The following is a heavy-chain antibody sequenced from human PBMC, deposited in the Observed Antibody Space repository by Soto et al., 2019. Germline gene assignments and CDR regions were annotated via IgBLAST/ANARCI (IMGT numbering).Heavy chain of an antibody. CDR1: GGSVSRGSSY. V-gene: IGHV4-61*01. CDR3: ARENGGSYLDV. J-gene: IGHJ6*02. CDR2: VHYSGST. D-gene: IGHD1-26*01. Sequence: ASETLSLPCTVSGGSVSRGSSYWSCIRQPPGKGLEWIGYVHYSGSTNYNPSLKSRVTISVDTSKNQFSLKLSSVTAADTAVYYCARENGGSYLDVWGQGTTVTVSS.